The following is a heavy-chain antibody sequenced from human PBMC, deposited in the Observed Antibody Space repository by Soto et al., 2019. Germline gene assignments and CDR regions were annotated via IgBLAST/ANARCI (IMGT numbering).Heavy chain of an antibody. CDR1: GGSISSSNW. D-gene: IGHD6-19*01. V-gene: IGHV4-4*02. Sequence: SETLSLTCAVSGGSISSSNWWSWVRQPPGKGLGWIGGIYHSGSTNYNPSLKSRVTISVDKSKNQFSLKLSSVTAADTAVYYCARGAAYSSGWAFDYWGQGTLVTVFS. CDR2: IYHSGST. J-gene: IGHJ4*02. CDR3: ARGAAYSSGWAFDY.